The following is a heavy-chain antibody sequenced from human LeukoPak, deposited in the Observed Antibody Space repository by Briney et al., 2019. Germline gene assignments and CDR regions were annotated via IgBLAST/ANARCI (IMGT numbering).Heavy chain of an antibody. V-gene: IGHV6-1*01. CDR1: GDSVSSNSAT. J-gene: IGHJ4*02. D-gene: IGHD6-13*01. Sequence: SQTLSLTCAISGDSVSSNSATWNWIRQSPSRGLEWLGRTYYRSKWYNDHALSVKSRISINPDTSKNQFSLQLNSVTPEDTAVYYCARVQQLGQGFHYWGLGTLVTVSS. CDR3: ARVQQLGQGFHY. CDR2: TYYRSKWYN.